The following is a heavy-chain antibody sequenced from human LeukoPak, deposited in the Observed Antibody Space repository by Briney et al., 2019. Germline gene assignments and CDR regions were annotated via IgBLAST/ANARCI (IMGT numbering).Heavy chain of an antibody. CDR3: ASGLTGTTVGSDY. CDR1: GYTFTGYY. Sequence: ASVKVSCKASGYTFTGYYMHWVRQAPGQGLEWMGWINPNSGGTNYAQKFQGRVTMTRDTSISTAHMELSRLRSDDTAVYYCASGLTGTTVGSDYWGQGTLVTVSS. J-gene: IGHJ4*02. CDR2: INPNSGGT. V-gene: IGHV1-2*02. D-gene: IGHD1-7*01.